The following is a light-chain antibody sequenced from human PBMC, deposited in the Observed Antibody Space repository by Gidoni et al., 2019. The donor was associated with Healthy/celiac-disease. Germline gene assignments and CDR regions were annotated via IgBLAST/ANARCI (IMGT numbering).Light chain of an antibody. J-gene: IGKJ3*01. CDR3: QQYNNWPLT. Sequence: EIVMTQSQATLSVSPGERATLSCRASQSVSSNLAWYQQKPGQAPRPLLYGASTRATGIPSRFSGSGSGTEFTLTISSLQSEDFAVYYCQQYNNWPLTFGPGTKVDIK. CDR1: QSVSSN. CDR2: GAS. V-gene: IGKV3-15*01.